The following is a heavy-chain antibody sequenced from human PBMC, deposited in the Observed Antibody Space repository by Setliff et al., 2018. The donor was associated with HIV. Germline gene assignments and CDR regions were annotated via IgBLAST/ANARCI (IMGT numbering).Heavy chain of an antibody. D-gene: IGHD3-22*01. V-gene: IGHV1-46*01. Sequence: ASVKVSCKASGYTFTSYYMHWVRQAPGQGLEWMGIINPSSGSTTYAQKFQGRVIITADTSTDTAYMELTSLRSEDTAVYYCATAPQYYDSSGFSAFDTWGQGTRVTVSS. CDR3: ATAPQYYDSSGFSAFDT. CDR1: GYTFTSYY. J-gene: IGHJ3*02. CDR2: INPSSGST.